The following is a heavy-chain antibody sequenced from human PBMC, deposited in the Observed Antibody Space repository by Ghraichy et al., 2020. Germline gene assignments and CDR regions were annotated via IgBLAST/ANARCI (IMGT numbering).Heavy chain of an antibody. V-gene: IGHV3-7*03. CDR3: ARALGIADY. Sequence: GSLKLSCAASGFSFSSHWMAWIRQAPGKGLEWVANIKEDGSLKFYGDSVKGRFTISRDNVKNSVYLQMTSLRADDTAVYYCARALGIADYWGQGTVVTVSS. CDR1: GFSFSSHW. J-gene: IGHJ4*02. CDR2: IKEDGSLK. D-gene: IGHD1-14*01.